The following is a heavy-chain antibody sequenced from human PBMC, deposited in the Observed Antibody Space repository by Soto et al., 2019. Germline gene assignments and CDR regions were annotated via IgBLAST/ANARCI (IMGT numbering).Heavy chain of an antibody. D-gene: IGHD2-15*01. Sequence: SETLSLTCTVSGGSISSYYWSWIRRPPGKGLEWIAYIYYSGSTNYNPSLKSRVTISVDTSKNQFSLKLSSVTAADTAVYYCARGYCSGGSCYSRFFDYWGQGTLVTVSS. CDR3: ARGYCSGGSCYSRFFDY. J-gene: IGHJ4*02. CDR1: GGSISSYY. V-gene: IGHV4-59*01. CDR2: IYYSGST.